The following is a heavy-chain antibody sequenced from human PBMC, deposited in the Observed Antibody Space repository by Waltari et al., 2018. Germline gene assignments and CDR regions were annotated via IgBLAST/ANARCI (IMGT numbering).Heavy chain of an antibody. D-gene: IGHD2-21*01. CDR1: GGSISSHY. Sequence: QVQLQESGPGLVKPSETLSLTCTVSGGSISSHYWSWIRQPPGKGLEWIGYIYYSGSTNYNPALKSRVTISVDTSKNQFSLKLSSVTAADTAVYYCARAPSEYCGGDCYSYYYYYGMDVWGQGTTVTVSS. CDR2: IYYSGST. V-gene: IGHV4-59*11. J-gene: IGHJ6*02. CDR3: ARAPSEYCGGDCYSYYYYYGMDV.